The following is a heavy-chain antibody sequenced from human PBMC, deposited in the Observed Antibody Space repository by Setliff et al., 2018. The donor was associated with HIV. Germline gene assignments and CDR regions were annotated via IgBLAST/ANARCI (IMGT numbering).Heavy chain of an antibody. CDR2: IYPGDSDT. CDR3: ARAPRSPLRWRDNLLSSSSFFMDV. CDR1: GYIFTDYW. D-gene: IGHD2-21*01. V-gene: IGHV5-51*01. Sequence: PGESLKISFEASGYIFTDYWIGWVRQMPGKGLEWMGIIYPGDSDTRYSPSFQGQVTFSADKSISAVYLQWDSLKASDSAIYYCARAPRSPLRWRDNLLSSSSFFMDVWGKGTTVTVSS. J-gene: IGHJ6*03.